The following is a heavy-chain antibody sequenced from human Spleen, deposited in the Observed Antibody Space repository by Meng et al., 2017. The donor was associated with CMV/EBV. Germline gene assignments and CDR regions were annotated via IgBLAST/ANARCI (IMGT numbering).Heavy chain of an antibody. CDR3: VRDLPPYYDFWSGYLDL. CDR2: IKQDGGEK. J-gene: IGHJ5*02. CDR1: GFSFTNYW. D-gene: IGHD3-3*01. V-gene: IGHV3-7*01. Sequence: GESLKISCAASGFSFTNYWMSWVRQGPGKGLEWVANIKQDGGEKHYVDSVKGRFTISRDNAKNSLYLQMNSLRAEDTAVYYCVRDLPPYYDFWSGYLDLWGQGTLVTVSS.